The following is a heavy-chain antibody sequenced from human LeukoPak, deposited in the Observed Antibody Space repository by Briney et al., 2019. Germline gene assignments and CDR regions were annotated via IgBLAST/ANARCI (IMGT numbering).Heavy chain of an antibody. CDR2: INSSSSYI. J-gene: IGHJ4*02. Sequence: GGSLRLSCAASGFTFSSYSMNWVRQAPGKGLEWVSSINSSSSYIYYADSVKGRFTISRDNAKNSLYLQMNSLRAEDTAVYYCATQWELHPAFWGQGTLVTVSS. V-gene: IGHV3-21*01. CDR3: ATQWELHPAF. CDR1: GFTFSSYS. D-gene: IGHD1-26*01.